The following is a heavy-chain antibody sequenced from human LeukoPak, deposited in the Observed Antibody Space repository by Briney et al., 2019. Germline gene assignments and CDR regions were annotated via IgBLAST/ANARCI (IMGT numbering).Heavy chain of an antibody. CDR3: AKDMGDGYNFGAFDI. J-gene: IGHJ3*02. D-gene: IGHD5-24*01. CDR2: ISWNSGSI. Sequence: GGSLRLSCAASGFTFDDYAMHWVRQAPGKGLEWVSGISWNSGSIGYADSVKGRFTIARDNAKNSLYLQMNSLRAEGTALYYCAKDMGDGYNFGAFDIWGQGTMVTVSS. V-gene: IGHV3-9*01. CDR1: GFTFDDYA.